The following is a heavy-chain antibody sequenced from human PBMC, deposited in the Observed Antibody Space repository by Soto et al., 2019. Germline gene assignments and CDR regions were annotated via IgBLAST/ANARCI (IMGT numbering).Heavy chain of an antibody. CDR3: ARDRGWRIQLWSPPDY. D-gene: IGHD5-18*01. Sequence: GGSLRLSCAASGFTFSDYGTHWVRQAPGKGLEWVAVISYDGGSEYYADSVKGRFTISRDNSKDTLYLQMNSLRVDDTAVYYCARDRGWRIQLWSPPDYWGQGTLVTVSS. V-gene: IGHV3-30*03. J-gene: IGHJ4*02. CDR2: ISYDGGSE. CDR1: GFTFSDYG.